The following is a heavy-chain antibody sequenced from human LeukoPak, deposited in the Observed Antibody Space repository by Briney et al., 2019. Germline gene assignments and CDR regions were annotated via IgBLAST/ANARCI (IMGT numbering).Heavy chain of an antibody. CDR3: ARAKGSGSYLTRTNWFDP. CDR2: INHSGST. D-gene: IGHD1-26*01. CDR1: GGSFSGYY. V-gene: IGHV4-34*01. J-gene: IGHJ5*02. Sequence: SETLSLTCAVYGGSFSGYYWSWIRQPPGKGLEWIGEINHSGSTNYTPSLKSRVTISVDTSKNQFSLKLSSVTAADTAVYYCARAKGSGSYLTRTNWFDPWGQGTLVTVSS.